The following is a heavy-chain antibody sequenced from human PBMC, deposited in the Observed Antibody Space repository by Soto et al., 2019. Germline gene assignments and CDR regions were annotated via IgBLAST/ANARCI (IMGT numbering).Heavy chain of an antibody. CDR1: GYTFTSYG. V-gene: IGHV1-18*01. D-gene: IGHD3-3*01. Sequence: QVQLVQSGAEVKKPGASVKVSCKASGYTFTSYGISWVRQAPGQGLEWMGWISAYNGNTNYAQKLQGRGTMTTDTSTSTAYMELRSLRSVDAAEYYCAREIGHYEFWGGSNYYYYMDFWGRGSTVTVSS. CDR2: ISAYNGNT. CDR3: AREIGHYEFWGGSNYYYYMDF. J-gene: IGHJ6*03.